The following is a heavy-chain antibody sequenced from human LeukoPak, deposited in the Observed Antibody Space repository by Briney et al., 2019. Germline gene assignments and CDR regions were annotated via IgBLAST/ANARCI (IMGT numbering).Heavy chain of an antibody. CDR1: SYTFTSYG. V-gene: IGHV1-18*01. CDR3: AREKGDDYGDYIDY. CDR2: IRAYNGNT. J-gene: IGHJ4*02. Sequence: ASVKVSCKASSYTFTSYGISWVRQAPGQGLEWMGWIRAYNGNTNYAQKLQGRVTMTTDTSTSTAYMELRSLRSDDTAVYYCAREKGDDYGDYIDYWGQGTLVTVSS. D-gene: IGHD4-17*01.